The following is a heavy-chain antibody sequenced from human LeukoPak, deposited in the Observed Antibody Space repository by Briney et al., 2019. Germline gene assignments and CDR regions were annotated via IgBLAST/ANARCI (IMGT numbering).Heavy chain of an antibody. Sequence: GGSLRLSCVASGFTFSNYAMSWVRQAPGKRLEWVSAVTGSGGSTYYADSVKGRSTISRDNSRNTLFLQMNSLRAEDTAIYYCAKWGDFDILTGYYVSDFWGQGTLVTVSS. D-gene: IGHD3-9*01. CDR3: AKWGDFDILTGYYVSDF. V-gene: IGHV3-23*01. J-gene: IGHJ4*02. CDR1: GFTFSNYA. CDR2: VTGSGGST.